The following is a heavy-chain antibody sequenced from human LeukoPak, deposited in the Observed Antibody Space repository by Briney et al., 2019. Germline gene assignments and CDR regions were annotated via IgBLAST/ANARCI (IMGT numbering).Heavy chain of an antibody. J-gene: IGHJ4*02. V-gene: IGHV1-69*13. D-gene: IGHD3-22*01. CDR1: GGTFSSYA. CDR2: IIPIFGTA. CDR3: ARDLIDYYDSSGYSHFDY. Sequence: SVKVSCKASGGTFSSYAISWVRQAPGQGLEWVGGIIPIFGTANYAQKFQGRVTITADESTSTAYMELSSLRSEDTAVYYCARDLIDYYDSSGYSHFDYWGQGTLVTVSS.